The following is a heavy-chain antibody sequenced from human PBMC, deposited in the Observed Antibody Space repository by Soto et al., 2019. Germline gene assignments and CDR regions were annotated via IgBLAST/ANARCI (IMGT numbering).Heavy chain of an antibody. D-gene: IGHD2-15*01. Sequence: GGSLRLSCVGSGFTLSYYWMSWVRQAPGKGLEWVANLKQDGSEKYYVESVKGRFAISRDNAKKSVYLQMTSLRAEDTAIYYCARESEVDNIRVVMDVWGKGTTVTVSS. CDR1: GFTLSYYW. CDR3: ARESEVDNIRVVMDV. CDR2: LKQDGSEK. V-gene: IGHV3-7*01. J-gene: IGHJ6*03.